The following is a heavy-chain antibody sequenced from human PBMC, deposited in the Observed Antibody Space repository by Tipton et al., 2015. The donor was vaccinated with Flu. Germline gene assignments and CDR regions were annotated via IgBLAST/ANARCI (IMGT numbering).Heavy chain of an antibody. CDR1: GGSISGYDYY. CDR3: ARAATFGLGRGYFDF. J-gene: IGHJ4*02. D-gene: IGHD3-16*01. V-gene: IGHV4-61*02. Sequence: TLSLTCTVSGGSISGYDYYWGWIRQPAGKGLEWIGRVKLGGSTNYGPSFKSRATVSMDASRSQFSLKLRSVTAADTAVYYCARAATFGLGRGYFDFWGQGILVTVSS. CDR2: VKLGGST.